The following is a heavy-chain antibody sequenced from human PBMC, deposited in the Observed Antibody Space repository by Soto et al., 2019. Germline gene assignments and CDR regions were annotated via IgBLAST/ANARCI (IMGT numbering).Heavy chain of an antibody. CDR1: GFTFCSYA. V-gene: IGHV3-23*01. Sequence: GGAPRLSFSAPGFTFCSYALSWGPPAPGKGLEWVSGIGGGGGSTYYADSVKGRFTISRDNSKNTLYLQMNSLRAEDTAVYYCAKPYCGGDCYYYYGMDVWGQGTTVTVSS. J-gene: IGHJ6*02. D-gene: IGHD2-21*02. CDR2: IGGGGGST. CDR3: AKPYCGGDCYYYYGMDV.